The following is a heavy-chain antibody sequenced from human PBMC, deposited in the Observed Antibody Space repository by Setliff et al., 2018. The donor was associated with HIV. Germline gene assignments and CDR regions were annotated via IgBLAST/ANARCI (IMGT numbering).Heavy chain of an antibody. CDR2: IFYTGRT. D-gene: IGHD3-10*01. CDR1: GGSIGSSDYY. CDR3: ARQKRGVDAFDI. Sequence: PLETLSLTCTVSGGSIGSSDYYWGWIRQPPGKGLEWIGSIFYTGRTTYNPSLRSRVTISLDTSKTQFSLSLTSVTAADTAMYYCARQKRGVDAFDIWGQGTMVTVSS. V-gene: IGHV4-39*07. J-gene: IGHJ3*02.